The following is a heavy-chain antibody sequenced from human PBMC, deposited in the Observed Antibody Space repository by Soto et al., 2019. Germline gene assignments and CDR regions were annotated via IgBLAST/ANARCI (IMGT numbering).Heavy chain of an antibody. D-gene: IGHD1-1*01. V-gene: IGHV1-18*01. CDR2: ISDYNGNT. Sequence: QVQLVQSGAEVKKPGASVKVSCKASGYTFTSYGISWVRQASGQGLEWMGWISDYNGNTKYAQKLQGRVTMTTDTSTSTAYMELRSLRSDDTAVYYWARDEAYKWNDGGWCDPWGQGTLVTVSS. J-gene: IGHJ5*02. CDR3: ARDEAYKWNDGGWCDP. CDR1: GYTFTSYG.